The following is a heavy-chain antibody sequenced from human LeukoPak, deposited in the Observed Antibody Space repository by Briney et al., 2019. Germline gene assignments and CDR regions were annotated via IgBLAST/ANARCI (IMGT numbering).Heavy chain of an antibody. Sequence: GGSLRLSCAASGFTFSSYGMHWVRQAPGKGLEWVAFIRYDGSNKYYADSVKGRFTISRDNSKNTLYLQMNSLRAEDTAVYYCAKERDTAMVTINYWGQGTLVTVSS. J-gene: IGHJ4*02. CDR2: IRYDGSNK. CDR3: AKERDTAMVTINY. V-gene: IGHV3-30*02. D-gene: IGHD5-18*01. CDR1: GFTFSSYG.